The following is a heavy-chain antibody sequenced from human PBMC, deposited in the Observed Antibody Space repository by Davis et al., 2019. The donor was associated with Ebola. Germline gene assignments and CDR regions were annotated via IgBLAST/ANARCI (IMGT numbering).Heavy chain of an antibody. J-gene: IGHJ4*02. CDR2: IIPILGTT. CDR1: GYTFTGYY. CDR3: ASSMGGYSGYDQG. V-gene: IGHV1-69*13. D-gene: IGHD5-12*01. Sequence: SVKVSCKASGYTFTGYYMHWVRQAPGQGLEWMGGIIPILGTTHYAQKFQGRVTITADESTSTAYMELSSLRSEDTAVFYCASSMGGYSGYDQGWGQGTLVTVSS.